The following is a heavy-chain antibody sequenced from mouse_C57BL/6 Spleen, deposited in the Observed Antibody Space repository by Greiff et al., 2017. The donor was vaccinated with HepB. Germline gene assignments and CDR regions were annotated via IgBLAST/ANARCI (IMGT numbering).Heavy chain of an antibody. CDR1: GFTFSSYA. CDR2: ISDGGSYT. CDR3: ARERNYADY. Sequence: EVQRVESGGGLVKPGGSLKLSCAASGFTFSSYAMSWVRQTPEKRLEWVATISDGGSYTYYPDNVKGRFTISRDNAKNNLYLQMSHLKSEDTAMYYCARERNYADYWGQGTTLTVSS. V-gene: IGHV5-4*01. D-gene: IGHD1-1*02. J-gene: IGHJ2*01.